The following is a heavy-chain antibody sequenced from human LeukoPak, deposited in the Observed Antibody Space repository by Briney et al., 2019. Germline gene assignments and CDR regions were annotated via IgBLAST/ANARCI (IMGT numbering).Heavy chain of an antibody. J-gene: IGHJ5*02. CDR2: IYYSGST. D-gene: IGHD1/OR15-1a*01. CDR3: ARELKTRTGTNLFDP. Sequence: PSETLSLTCTVSGGSISSYYWSWIRQPPGKGLEWIGYIYYSGSTNYNPSLKSRVSISVDTSKSHFSQKLSSVTAADTAVYYCARELKTRTGTNLFDPWGQGTLVTVSS. V-gene: IGHV4-59*01. CDR1: GGSISSYY.